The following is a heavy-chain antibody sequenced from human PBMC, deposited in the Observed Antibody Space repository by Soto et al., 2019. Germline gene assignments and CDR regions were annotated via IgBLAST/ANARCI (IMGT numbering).Heavy chain of an antibody. D-gene: IGHD2-8*02. Sequence: ETLSLSCTVSGGSISSSSYYWGWIRQTPGKGLEWIGSIYYSGSTYYNPSLKSRVTISVDTSKNQFSLKLSSVTAAEPPAYDSARSWSYGVLINFWRQGPTGTVSS. CDR1: GGSISSSSYY. CDR3: ARSWSYGVLINF. CDR2: IYYSGST. J-gene: IGHJ6*02. V-gene: IGHV4-39*01.